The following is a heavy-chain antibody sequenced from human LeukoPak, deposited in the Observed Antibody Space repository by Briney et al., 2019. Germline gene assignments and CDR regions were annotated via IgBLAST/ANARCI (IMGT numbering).Heavy chain of an antibody. Sequence: GGSLRLSCAASGFTFNNAWMSWVRQAPGKGLEWVGHIKSQTDAGTTDYAAPVKGRFTISRDDSKNTLYLQMNSLRAEDTAVYYCARDPSKTNWAGYYYGMDVWGQGTTVTVSS. CDR1: GFTFNNAW. V-gene: IGHV3-15*01. CDR3: ARDPSKTNWAGYYYGMDV. D-gene: IGHD7-27*01. J-gene: IGHJ6*02. CDR2: IKSQTDAGTT.